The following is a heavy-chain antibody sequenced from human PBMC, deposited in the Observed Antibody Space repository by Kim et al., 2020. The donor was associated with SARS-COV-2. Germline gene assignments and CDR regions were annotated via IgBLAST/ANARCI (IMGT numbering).Heavy chain of an antibody. Sequence: GGSLRLSCAASGFTFSSYGMHWVRQAPGKGLEWVAVISYDGSNKYYADSVKGRFTISRDNSKNTLYLQMNSLRAEDTAVYYCAKDVCWFDPWGQGNLVTVSS. V-gene: IGHV3-30*18. D-gene: IGHD2-8*01. J-gene: IGHJ5*02. CDR2: ISYDGSNK. CDR1: GFTFSSYG. CDR3: AKDVCWFDP.